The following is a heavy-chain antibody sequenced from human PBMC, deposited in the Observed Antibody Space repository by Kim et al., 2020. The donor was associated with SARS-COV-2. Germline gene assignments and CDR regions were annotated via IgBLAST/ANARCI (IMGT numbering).Heavy chain of an antibody. D-gene: IGHD3-3*01. CDR1: GGSFSGYY. Sequence: SETLSLTCAVYGGSFSGYYWSWIRQPPGKGLEWIGEINHSGSTNYNPSLKSRVTISVDTSKNQFSLKLSSVTAADTAVYYCARGYRKYYDFWSGYMANWFDPWGQGTLVTVSS. CDR3: ARGYRKYYDFWSGYMANWFDP. CDR2: INHSGST. V-gene: IGHV4-34*01. J-gene: IGHJ5*02.